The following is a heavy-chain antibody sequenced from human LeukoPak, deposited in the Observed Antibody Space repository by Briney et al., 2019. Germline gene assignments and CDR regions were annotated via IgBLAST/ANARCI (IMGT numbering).Heavy chain of an antibody. J-gene: IGHJ4*02. CDR2: VGTDSDT. Sequence: GGSLKLSCAASGFTFRTSAFSWVRQSPGRGLEWVSTVGTDSDTYYADSVKGRFTISRDNSKNTVYLQMTGLRADDTAVYYCAKKTPGIHPFDSWGQGTLVTVSP. V-gene: IGHV3-23*01. CDR1: GFTFRTSA. CDR3: AKKTPGIHPFDS. D-gene: IGHD6-13*01.